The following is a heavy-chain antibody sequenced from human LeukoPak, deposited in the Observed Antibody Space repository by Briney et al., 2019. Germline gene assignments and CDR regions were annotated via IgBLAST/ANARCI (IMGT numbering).Heavy chain of an antibody. CDR3: ARGSSNFYFDY. D-gene: IGHD2-2*01. Sequence: GGSLRLSCAASGFTFSSYSMNWVRQAPGKGLEWVSYISSSSDTIYYADSVKGQFTISRDNAKNSLYLQVNSLRAEDTAVYYCARGSSNFYFDYWGQVTLVTVSS. CDR2: ISSSSDTI. CDR1: GFTFSSYS. J-gene: IGHJ4*02. V-gene: IGHV3-48*04.